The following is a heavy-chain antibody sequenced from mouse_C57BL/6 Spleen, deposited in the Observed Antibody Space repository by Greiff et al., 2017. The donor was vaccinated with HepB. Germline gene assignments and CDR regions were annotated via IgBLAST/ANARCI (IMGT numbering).Heavy chain of an antibody. V-gene: IGHV1-55*01. CDR3: ARYDYEDYAMDY. J-gene: IGHJ4*01. D-gene: IGHD2-4*01. CDR1: GYTFTSYW. Sequence: VKLQQPGAELVKPGASVKMSCKASGYTFTSYWITWVKQRPGQGLEWIGDIYPGSGSTNYNEKFKSKATLTVDTSSSTAYMQLSSLTSEDSAVYYCARYDYEDYAMDYWGQGTSVTVSS. CDR2: IYPGSGST.